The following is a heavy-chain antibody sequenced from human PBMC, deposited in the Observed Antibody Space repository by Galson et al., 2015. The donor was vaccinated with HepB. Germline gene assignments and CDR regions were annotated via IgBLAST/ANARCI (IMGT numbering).Heavy chain of an antibody. D-gene: IGHD6-13*01. CDR3: AKLAWYSSSWPQAPFDY. V-gene: IGHV3-23*01. CDR2: ISGSGGST. J-gene: IGHJ4*02. CDR1: GLTFSSYA. Sequence: SLRLSCAASGLTFSSYAMSWVRQAPGKGLEWVSAISGSGGSTYYADSVKGRFTISRDNSKNTLYLQMNSLRAEDTAVYYCAKLAWYSSSWPQAPFDYWGQGTLVTVSS.